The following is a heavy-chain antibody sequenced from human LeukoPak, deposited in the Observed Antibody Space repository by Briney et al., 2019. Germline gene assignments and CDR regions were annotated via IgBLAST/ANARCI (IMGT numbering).Heavy chain of an antibody. CDR1: GFTFSSYA. CDR2: ISGSGGST. J-gene: IGHJ3*02. V-gene: IGHV3-23*01. Sequence: GGSLRLSCAASGFTFSSYAMSWVRQAPGKGLEWVSAISGSGGSTYYADSVKGRFTISRDNSKNMLYLQMNSLRAEDTAVYYCAKDRITYYYDSSGFGDAFDIWGQGTMVTVSS. CDR3: AKDRITYYYDSSGFGDAFDI. D-gene: IGHD3-22*01.